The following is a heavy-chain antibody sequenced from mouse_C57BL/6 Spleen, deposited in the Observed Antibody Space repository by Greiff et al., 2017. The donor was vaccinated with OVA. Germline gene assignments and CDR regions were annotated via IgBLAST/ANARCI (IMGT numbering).Heavy chain of an antibody. Sequence: QVQLQQSGAELVRPGASVTLSCKASGYTFTDYEMHWVKQTPVHGLEWIGAIDPETGGTAYNQKFKGKAILTADKSSSTAYMELRSLTSEDSAVYYCTKIWTAHGAMDYWGQGTSVTVSS. J-gene: IGHJ4*01. D-gene: IGHD3-2*02. CDR1: GYTFTDYE. V-gene: IGHV1-15*01. CDR3: TKIWTAHGAMDY. CDR2: IDPETGGT.